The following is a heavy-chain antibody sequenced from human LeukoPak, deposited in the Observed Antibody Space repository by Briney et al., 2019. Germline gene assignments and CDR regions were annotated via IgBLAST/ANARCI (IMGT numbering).Heavy chain of an antibody. Sequence: GGSLRLSCAASGFTFSSYAMSWVRQAPGKGLEWVSVISNSGGSTYYADSVKGRFTISRDNSKNTLFLQMNSLRAEDTAVYYCAKDGGRGGAAAGSAFDHWGQGTLVTVSS. V-gene: IGHV3-23*01. D-gene: IGHD6-13*01. CDR3: AKDGGRGGAAAGSAFDH. CDR2: ISNSGGST. CDR1: GFTFSSYA. J-gene: IGHJ4*02.